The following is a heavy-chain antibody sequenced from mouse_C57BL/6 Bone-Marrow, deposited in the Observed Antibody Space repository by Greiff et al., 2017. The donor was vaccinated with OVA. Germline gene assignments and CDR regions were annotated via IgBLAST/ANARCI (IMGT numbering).Heavy chain of an antibody. D-gene: IGHD2-14*01. CDR2: ISSGGDYI. CDR3: TRDAKYEYYYAMDY. Sequence: EVNLVESGEGLVKPGGSLKLSCAASGFTFSSYAMSWVRQTPEKRLEWVAYISSGGDYIYYADTVKGRFTISRDNARNTLYLQMSSLKSEDTAMYYCTRDAKYEYYYAMDYWGQGTSVTVSS. V-gene: IGHV5-9-1*02. J-gene: IGHJ4*01. CDR1: GFTFSSYA.